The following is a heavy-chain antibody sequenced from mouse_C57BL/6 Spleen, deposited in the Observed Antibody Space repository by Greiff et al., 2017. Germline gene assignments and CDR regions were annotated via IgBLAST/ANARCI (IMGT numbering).Heavy chain of an antibody. D-gene: IGHD4-1*01. J-gene: IGHJ2*01. Sequence: VHVKQSVAELVRPGASVKLSCTASGFNIKNTYMHWVKQRPEQGLEWIGRIDPANGKTKYAPKFQGKATITADTSSNTAYLQLSSLTSEDTAIYYCARGDTTGTGYFDYWGQGTTLTVSS. CDR1: GFNIKNTY. V-gene: IGHV14-3*01. CDR2: IDPANGKT. CDR3: ARGDTTGTGYFDY.